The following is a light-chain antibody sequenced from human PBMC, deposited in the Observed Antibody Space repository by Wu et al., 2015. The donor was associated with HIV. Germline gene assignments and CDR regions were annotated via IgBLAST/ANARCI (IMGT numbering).Light chain of an antibody. CDR1: QSISSX. CDR2: AAS. V-gene: IGKV1-12*01. Sequence: ASVGDTSRPHLRASQSISSXFGLISARNQGKAPELLVYAASSLQSGVPSRFSGSGSGTDFTLTISSLQAEDFATYSCQQSYNLPRTFGPGTKVEIK. CDR3: QQSYNLPRT. J-gene: IGKJ1*01.